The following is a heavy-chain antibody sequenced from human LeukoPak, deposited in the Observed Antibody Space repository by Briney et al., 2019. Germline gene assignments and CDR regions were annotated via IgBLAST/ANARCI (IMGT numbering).Heavy chain of an antibody. CDR2: ISSSSSYI. CDR1: GFTFSSYS. V-gene: IGHV3-21*01. CDR3: AKETDYYGSGRFDY. J-gene: IGHJ4*02. D-gene: IGHD3-10*01. Sequence: GGSLRLSCAASGFTFSSYSMNWVRQAPGKGLEWVSSISSSSSYIYYADSVKGRFTISRDNAKNSLYLQMNSLRAEDTAVYYCAKETDYYGSGRFDYWGQGTLVTVSS.